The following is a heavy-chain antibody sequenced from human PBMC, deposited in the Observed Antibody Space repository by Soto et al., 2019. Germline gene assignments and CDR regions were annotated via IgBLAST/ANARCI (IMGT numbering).Heavy chain of an antibody. CDR3: ARGSGYYAGGGWFDP. Sequence: SETLSLTCAVFGGSFSGYYWSWIRQPPGRGLEWIGYIYYSGSTYYNPSLKSRVTISVDTSKNQFSLKLSSVTAANTAVYYCARGSGYYAGGGWFDPWGQGPLVTSPQ. CDR1: GGSFSGYY. V-gene: IGHV4-34*09. D-gene: IGHD3-3*01. J-gene: IGHJ5*02. CDR2: IYYSGST.